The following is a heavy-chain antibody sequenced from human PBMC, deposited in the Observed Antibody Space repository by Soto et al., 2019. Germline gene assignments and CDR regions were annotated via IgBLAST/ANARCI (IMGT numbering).Heavy chain of an antibody. J-gene: IGHJ6*02. CDR1: GFTFSSYS. Sequence: GGSLRLSCAASGFTFSSYSMNWVRQAPGKGLEWVSSISSSSSYIYYAGSVKGRFTISRDNAKNSLYLQMNSLRAEDTAVYYCARGRTTVTAHAYYYYGMDVWGQGTTVTVSS. CDR2: ISSSSSYI. V-gene: IGHV3-21*01. D-gene: IGHD4-17*01. CDR3: ARGRTTVTAHAYYYYGMDV.